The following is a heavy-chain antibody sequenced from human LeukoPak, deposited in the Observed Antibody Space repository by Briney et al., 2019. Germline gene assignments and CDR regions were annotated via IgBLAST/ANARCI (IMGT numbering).Heavy chain of an antibody. Sequence: ASVKVSCKASGYTFTSYGISWVRQAPGQGLEWMGWISAYNGNTNYAQKLQGRVTMTTDTSTSTAYMELRSLRSDDTAVYYCARSDGYSSGWYGGLYYYYGMDXWXQGTTVTVSS. CDR2: ISAYNGNT. CDR1: GYTFTSYG. CDR3: ARSDGYSSGWYGGLYYYYGMDX. D-gene: IGHD6-19*01. J-gene: IGHJ6*01. V-gene: IGHV1-18*01.